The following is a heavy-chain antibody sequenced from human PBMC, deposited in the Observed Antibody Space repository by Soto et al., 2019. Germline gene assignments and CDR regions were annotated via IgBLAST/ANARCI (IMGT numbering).Heavy chain of an antibody. CDR3: AKDRVDIVVVVATLRGDYYGMDV. CDR1: GFTFSSYG. V-gene: IGHV3-30*18. Sequence: LRLSCAASGFTFSSYGMHLVRQAPFKGLEWVAVISYDGSNKYYADSVKGRFTISRDNSKNTLYLQMNSLGAEDTAVYYCAKDRVDIVVVVATLRGDYYGMDVWGQGTTVTVSS. D-gene: IGHD2-15*01. J-gene: IGHJ6*02. CDR2: ISYDGSNK.